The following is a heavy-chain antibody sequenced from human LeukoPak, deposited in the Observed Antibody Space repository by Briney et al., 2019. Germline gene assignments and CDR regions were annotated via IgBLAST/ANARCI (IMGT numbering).Heavy chain of an antibody. CDR2: ISSSGSTT. V-gene: IGHV3-11*04. D-gene: IGHD3-10*01. CDR1: GFTFSDYY. J-gene: IGHJ4*02. CDR3: ARDHRLLWFGELLYYFDY. Sequence: PGGSLRLSCAASGFTFSDYYMNWLRQAPGKGLEWVSFISSSGSTTQYADSVRGRFTISRDNARNSLYLQMNSLRAEDTAVYYCARDHRLLWFGELLYYFDYWGQGTLVTVSS.